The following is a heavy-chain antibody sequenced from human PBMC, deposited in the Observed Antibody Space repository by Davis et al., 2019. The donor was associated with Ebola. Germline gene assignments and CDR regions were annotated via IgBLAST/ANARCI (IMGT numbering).Heavy chain of an antibody. D-gene: IGHD6-13*01. CDR2: INFNTGSP. J-gene: IGHJ6*04. V-gene: IGHV7-4-1*02. Sequence: AASVKVSCKASGYTFTTYYMVWVRQAPGQGLQWMGWINFNTGSPTYAQGFTGRFVFSFDTSVSTAYLQISSLKAEDSAIYYCARSSYSWYFSGMDVWGKGTTVTVSS. CDR1: GYTFTTYY. CDR3: ARSSYSWYFSGMDV.